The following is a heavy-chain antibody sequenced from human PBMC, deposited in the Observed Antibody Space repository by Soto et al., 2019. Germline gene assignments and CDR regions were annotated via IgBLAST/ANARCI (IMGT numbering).Heavy chain of an antibody. J-gene: IGHJ4*02. V-gene: IGHV4-4*02. CDR2: IAHDGHT. D-gene: IGHD1-26*01. CDR3: AGGRDYDY. Sequence: VQLTESGPGLVRPSGTLSLTCDVSGGSITTSVLWTWFRQFPGRGLEWIGEIAHDGHTNDNPSLSGRVTMSEDTSNRQFSLKGASVNAADTAVYFGAGGRDYDYWGQGTLVPVSS. CDR1: GGSITTSVL.